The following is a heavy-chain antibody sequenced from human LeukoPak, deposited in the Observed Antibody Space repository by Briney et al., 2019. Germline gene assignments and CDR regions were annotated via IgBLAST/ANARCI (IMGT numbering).Heavy chain of an antibody. CDR2: IYYSGSA. V-gene: IGHV4-59*12. Sequence: SETLSLTCTVSGGSISSYYWSWIRQPPGKGLEWIGYIYYSGSAYYNPSLKSRVTISVDTSKNQFSLKLSSVTAADTAVYYCARGYDILTGPTPYYYGMDVWGQGTTVTVSS. D-gene: IGHD3-9*01. CDR1: GGSISSYY. J-gene: IGHJ6*02. CDR3: ARGYDILTGPTPYYYGMDV.